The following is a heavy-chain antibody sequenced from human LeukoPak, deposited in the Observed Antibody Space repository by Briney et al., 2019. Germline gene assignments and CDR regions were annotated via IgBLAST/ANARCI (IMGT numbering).Heavy chain of an antibody. CDR2: ISGSGGST. CDR1: GFTFSSYG. D-gene: IGHD3-10*01. J-gene: IGHJ4*02. Sequence: GGSLRLSCAASGFTFSSYGMRWVRQAPGKGLEWVSAISGSGGSTYYADSVKGRFTISRDNAKNSLYLQMNSLRAEDAAVYYCARESPPDYYGSGSYFDYWGQGTLVTVSS. V-gene: IGHV3-23*01. CDR3: ARESPPDYYGSGSYFDY.